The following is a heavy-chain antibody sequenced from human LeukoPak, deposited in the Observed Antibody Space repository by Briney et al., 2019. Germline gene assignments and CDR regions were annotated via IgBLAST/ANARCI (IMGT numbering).Heavy chain of an antibody. Sequence: KPSGTLSLTRAVSGGSISSLNLWSWLRQPPGKGLEWVGEMYLDGRTNFHPSVRGRVTIFIDKPKNQLSLQLTSVTAADTAVYYCAGLEGRYSTDWFYFFDYWGQGALVTVFS. J-gene: IGHJ4*02. CDR3: AGLEGRYSTDWFYFFDY. D-gene: IGHD6-19*01. V-gene: IGHV4-4*02. CDR1: GGSISSLNL. CDR2: MYLDGRT.